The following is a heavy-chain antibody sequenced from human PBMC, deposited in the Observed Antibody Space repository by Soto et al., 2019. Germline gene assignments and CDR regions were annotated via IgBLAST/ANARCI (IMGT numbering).Heavy chain of an antibody. CDR2: IYNSGST. V-gene: IGHV4-4*08. D-gene: IGHD3-10*01. CDR3: ASMGYHYGSGSYPLDY. J-gene: IGHJ4*02. Sequence: QVQLQESGPGLVKPSETLSLTCTVSGGSISSYYWTWIRQPPGKGLEWIGFIYNSGSTHYNPSLRSRVTISVXTXKXXFSLKPRSVTAADTAVYYCASMGYHYGSGSYPLDYWGQGTLVTVSS. CDR1: GGSISSYY.